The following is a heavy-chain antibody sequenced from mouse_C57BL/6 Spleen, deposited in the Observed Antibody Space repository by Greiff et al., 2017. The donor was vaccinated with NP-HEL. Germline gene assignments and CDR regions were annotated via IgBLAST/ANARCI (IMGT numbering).Heavy chain of an antibody. CDR1: GYTFTDYY. J-gene: IGHJ2*01. CDR2: INPNNGGT. D-gene: IGHD3-3*01. CDR3: ARSGDGFDY. Sequence: EVQLQQSGPELVKPGASVKISCKASGYTFTDYYMNWVKQSHGKSLEWIGDINPNNGGTSYNQKFKGKATLTVDKSSSTAYMELRSLTSEDSAVYYCARSGDGFDYWGQGTTLTVSS. V-gene: IGHV1-26*01.